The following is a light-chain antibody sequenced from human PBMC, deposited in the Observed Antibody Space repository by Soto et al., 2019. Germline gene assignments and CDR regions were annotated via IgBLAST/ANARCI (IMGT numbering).Light chain of an antibody. CDR3: QQYNNWPGT. J-gene: IGKJ1*01. CDR2: GAS. Sequence: EIVMTQSPATLSLSPGERATPSCRASQSVSSKLAWYQQKPGQAPRLLIYGASTRATGIPARFSGSGSGTEFTLTISSLQSEDFAVYYRQQYNNWPGTFGQGTKV. V-gene: IGKV3-15*01. CDR1: QSVSSK.